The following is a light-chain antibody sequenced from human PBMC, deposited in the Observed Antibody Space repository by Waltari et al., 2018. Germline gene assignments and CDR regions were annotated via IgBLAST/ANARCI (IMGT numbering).Light chain of an antibody. J-gene: IGKJ1*01. Sequence: DIVMTQSPDSLAVSLGERVTINCKSSQSVLYSSNSQNYLAWYQQKPGQPPKLRIYWASARESGVPDRFIGSESGTDFTLTISSLQAEDVAVYYCQQYYDIPWTFGQGTKVEIK. CDR2: WAS. CDR3: QQYYDIPWT. V-gene: IGKV4-1*01. CDR1: QSVLYSSNSQNY.